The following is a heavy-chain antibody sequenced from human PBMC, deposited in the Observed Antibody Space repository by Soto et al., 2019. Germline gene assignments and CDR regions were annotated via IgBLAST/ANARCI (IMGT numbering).Heavy chain of an antibody. CDR2: IYYSGST. D-gene: IGHD6-6*01. CDR3: ARHSSSSEGRYFDY. J-gene: IGHJ4*02. Sequence: SETLSLTCTVSGGSISSAGFYWGWIRQPPGKGLEWIVIIYYSGSTYYNPSLKSRVTISVEMSKNQFSLKLSSVTAADTAVYYCARHSSSSEGRYFDYWGQGTLVTVSS. CDR1: GGSISSAGFY. V-gene: IGHV4-39*01.